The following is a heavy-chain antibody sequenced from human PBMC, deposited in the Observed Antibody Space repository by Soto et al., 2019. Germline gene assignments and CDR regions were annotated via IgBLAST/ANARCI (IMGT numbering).Heavy chain of an antibody. Sequence: ASVNVSCTTSGYAFTGYYMHWVIQAPGQGLEWMGWINPNSGGTNYAQKFQGWVTMTRDTSISTAYMELSRLRSDDTAVYYCARGRSQFDGAFDIWGQGTMVTVSS. CDR3: ARGRSQFDGAFDI. CDR2: INPNSGGT. CDR1: GYAFTGYY. V-gene: IGHV1-2*04. J-gene: IGHJ3*02. D-gene: IGHD3-9*01.